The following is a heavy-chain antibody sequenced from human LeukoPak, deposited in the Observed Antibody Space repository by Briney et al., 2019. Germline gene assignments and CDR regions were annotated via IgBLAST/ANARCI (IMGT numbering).Heavy chain of an antibody. J-gene: IGHJ4*02. D-gene: IGHD3-10*01. CDR2: ISSGGSTI. V-gene: IGHV3-48*03. CDR1: GFTFSSYE. CDR3: ARESFGGIQLWAPFDY. Sequence: GGSLRLSCAASGFTFSSYEINWVRQAPGKGLEWVSYISSGGSTIYYADSVKGRFTIPRDNAKNSLYLQMNSLRAEDTAVYYCARESFGGIQLWAPFDYWGQGTLVTVSS.